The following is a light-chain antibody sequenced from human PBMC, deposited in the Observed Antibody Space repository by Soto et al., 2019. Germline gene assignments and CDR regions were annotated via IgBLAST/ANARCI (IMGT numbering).Light chain of an antibody. CDR2: GAS. J-gene: IGKJ2*01. Sequence: EIVLTQSPATLSLSPGEGATLSCRASHSVASTYLAWYQQKPGLAPRLIIYGASNRASGTPDRFSGGGSGTDFTLIISRLEPEDFAVYYCQQYGSSSFTFGQGTKLEIK. CDR3: QQYGSSSFT. CDR1: HSVASTY. V-gene: IGKV3-20*01.